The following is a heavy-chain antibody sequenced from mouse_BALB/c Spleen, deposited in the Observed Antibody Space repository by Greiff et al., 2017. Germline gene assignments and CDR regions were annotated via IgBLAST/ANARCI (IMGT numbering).Heavy chain of an antibody. D-gene: IGHD2-3*01. J-gene: IGHJ2*01. V-gene: IGHV5-6-5*01. Sequence: EVQLVESGGGLVKPGGSLKLSCAASGFTFSSYAMSWVRQTPEKRLEWVASISSGGSTYYPDSVKGRFTISRDNARNILYLQMSSLRSEDTAMYYCTRDTYDGYYGDYWGQGTTLTVSS. CDR2: ISSGGST. CDR3: TRDTYDGYYGDY. CDR1: GFTFSSYA.